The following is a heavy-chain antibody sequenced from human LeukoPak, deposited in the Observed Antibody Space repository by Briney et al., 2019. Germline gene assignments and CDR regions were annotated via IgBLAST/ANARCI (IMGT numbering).Heavy chain of an antibody. CDR1: GYSISSGYY. J-gene: IGHJ3*02. V-gene: IGHV4-38-2*02. Sequence: PSETLSLTCTVSGYSISSGYYWGWIRQPPGKGLEWIGSIYHSGSTYYNPSLKSRVTISVDTSKNQFSLKLSSVTAADTAVYYCARDGTSHAFDIWGQGTMVTVSS. D-gene: IGHD1-1*01. CDR3: ARDGTSHAFDI. CDR2: IYHSGST.